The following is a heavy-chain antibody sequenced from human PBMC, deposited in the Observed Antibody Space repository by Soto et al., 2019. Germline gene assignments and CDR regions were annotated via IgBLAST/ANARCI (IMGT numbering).Heavy chain of an antibody. CDR2: ISAYNGNT. J-gene: IGHJ4*02. D-gene: IGHD3-16*01. CDR1: GYTFTNFG. Sequence: QVHLVQSGAEVKKPGASVKVSCTASGYTFTNFGISWVRQAPGQGLEWMGWISAYNGNTTYAQKFQGRVTMTTDTPTSTAHRELRSLRSDDTAVLYCARGGTPIDYWCQGTLVTVSS. V-gene: IGHV1-18*01. CDR3: ARGGTPIDY.